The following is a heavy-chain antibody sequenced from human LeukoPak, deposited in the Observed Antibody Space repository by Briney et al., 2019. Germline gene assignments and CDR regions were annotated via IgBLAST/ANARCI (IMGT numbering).Heavy chain of an antibody. J-gene: IGHJ6*02. V-gene: IGHV3-23*01. CDR1: GFTFSSYA. D-gene: IGHD2-2*01. CDR2: ISDSGGRT. CDR3: AKGAYCSSTSCYAGALMDV. Sequence: GGSLRLSCAASGFTFSSYAMSWVRQAPGKGLEWVSAISDSGGRTYYADSVKGRFTISRDNSKNTLYLQMNSLRAEDTAVYYCAKGAYCSSTSCYAGALMDVWGQGTTVTVSS.